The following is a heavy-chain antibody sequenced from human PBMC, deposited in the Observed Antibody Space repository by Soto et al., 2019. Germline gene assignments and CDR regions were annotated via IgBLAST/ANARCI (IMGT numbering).Heavy chain of an antibody. Sequence: TSETLSLTCAVYGGSFSGYYWSWIRQPPGKGLEWIGEINHSGSTNYNPSLKSRVTISVDTSKNQFSLKLSSVTAADTAVYYCARYDGPLAPFDPWGQGTLVTVSS. J-gene: IGHJ5*02. CDR3: ARYDGPLAPFDP. V-gene: IGHV4-34*01. CDR2: INHSGST. D-gene: IGHD3-16*01. CDR1: GGSFSGYY.